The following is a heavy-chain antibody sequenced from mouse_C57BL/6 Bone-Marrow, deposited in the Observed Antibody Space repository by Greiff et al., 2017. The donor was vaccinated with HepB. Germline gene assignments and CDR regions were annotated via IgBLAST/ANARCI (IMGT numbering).Heavy chain of an antibody. CDR2: ISDGGSYT. CDR3: ARGGLPLGWLLLWFAY. Sequence: VQLKESGGGLVKPGGSLKLSCAASGFTFSSYAMSWVRQTPEKRLEWVATISDGGSYTYYPDNVKGRFTISRDNAKNNLYLQMSHLKSEDTAMYYCARGGLPLGWLLLWFAYWGQGTLVTVSA. CDR1: GFTFSSYA. V-gene: IGHV5-4*01. D-gene: IGHD2-3*01. J-gene: IGHJ3*01.